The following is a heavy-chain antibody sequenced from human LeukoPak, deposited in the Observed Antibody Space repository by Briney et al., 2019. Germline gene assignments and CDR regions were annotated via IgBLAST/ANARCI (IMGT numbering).Heavy chain of an antibody. D-gene: IGHD3-3*01. CDR3: ARESRYYDFWSGYYTGNYYYYYMDV. J-gene: IGHJ6*03. V-gene: IGHV1-18*01. CDR2: ISAYNGNT. CDR1: GYTFTSYG. Sequence: ASVKFSCKASGYTFTSYGISWVRQAPGQGLEWMGWISAYNGNTNYAQKLQGRVTMTTDTSTSTAYMELRSLRSDDTAVYYCARESRYYDFWSGYYTGNYYYYYMDVWGKGTTVTVSS.